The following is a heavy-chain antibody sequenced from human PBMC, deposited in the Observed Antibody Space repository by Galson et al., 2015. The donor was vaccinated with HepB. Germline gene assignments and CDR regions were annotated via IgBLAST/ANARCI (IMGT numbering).Heavy chain of an antibody. D-gene: IGHD2-2*01. CDR3: ARLYCNSPGCQAGHWNYYFYYMDV. CDR1: EFTFSNYA. V-gene: IGHV3-23*01. Sequence: SLRLSCAASEFTFSNYAMTWVRQAPGKGLEWVSAIGGSGDRTYYADSVKARFVISRDDSKSLLFLQMDSLRAEDTAVYYCARLYCNSPGCQAGHWNYYFYYMDVWGKGTTVTVSS. CDR2: IGGSGDRT. J-gene: IGHJ6*03.